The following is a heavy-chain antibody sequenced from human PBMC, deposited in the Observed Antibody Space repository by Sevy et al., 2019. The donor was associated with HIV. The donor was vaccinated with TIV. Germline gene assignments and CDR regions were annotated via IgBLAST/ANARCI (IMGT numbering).Heavy chain of an antibody. D-gene: IGHD3-3*01. CDR1: GYTFTSYG. J-gene: IGHJ4*02. Sequence: ASVKVSCKASGYTFTSYGIAWVRQAPGQGLEWMGWISAYNGNTNNAREFQGRLTMTTDTSTTTVYMDLRSLRSDDTAVYYCAFTKGVFGVVMTSFFFDFWGQGTPVTVSS. CDR3: AFTKGVFGVVMTSFFFDF. V-gene: IGHV1-18*01. CDR2: ISAYNGNT.